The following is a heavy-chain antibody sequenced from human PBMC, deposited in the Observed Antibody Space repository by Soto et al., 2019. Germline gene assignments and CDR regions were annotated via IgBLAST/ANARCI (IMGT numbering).Heavy chain of an antibody. V-gene: IGHV1-18*01. CDR1: GYTFTSYG. D-gene: IGHD6-6*01. CDR3: ARGSSSSVPYYYYYYGMDV. CDR2: ISAYNGNT. J-gene: IGHJ6*02. Sequence: ASVKVSCKASGYTFTSYGISWVRQAPGQGLEWMGWISAYNGNTNYAQKLQGRVTMTTDTSTSTAYMELRSLRSDDTAVYYCARGSSSSVPYYYYYYGMDVWGQGTTVTVSS.